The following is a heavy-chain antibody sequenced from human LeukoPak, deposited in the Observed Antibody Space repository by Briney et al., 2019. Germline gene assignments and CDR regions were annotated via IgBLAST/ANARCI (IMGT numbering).Heavy chain of an antibody. CDR1: GGSISSYY. Sequence: SETLSLTCTVSGGSISSYYWSWIRQPPGKGLEWIGYIYYSGSTNYNPSLKSRVTISVDTSKNQFSLKLSSVTAADTAVYYCARYPGSEGYFDYWGQGTLVTVSS. CDR3: ARYPGSEGYFDY. CDR2: IYYSGST. V-gene: IGHV4-59*08. D-gene: IGHD1-14*01. J-gene: IGHJ4*02.